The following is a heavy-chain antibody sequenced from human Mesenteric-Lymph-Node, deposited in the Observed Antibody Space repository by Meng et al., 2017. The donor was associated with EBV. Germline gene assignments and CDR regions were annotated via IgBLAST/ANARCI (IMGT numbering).Heavy chain of an antibody. CDR2: ISGSTGST. CDR3: TSDLGGATDF. Sequence: VQLLGSGGGLVQPGGSLRLSCAASGFIFSSYAMSWVRQAPGKELEWVSGISGSTGSTYNTDSVRGRFTISRDNAKNTLSLQMNSLRAEDTAVYYCTSDLGGATDFWGQGTLVTVSS. CDR1: GFIFSSYA. V-gene: IGHV3-23*01. J-gene: IGHJ4*02. D-gene: IGHD1-26*01.